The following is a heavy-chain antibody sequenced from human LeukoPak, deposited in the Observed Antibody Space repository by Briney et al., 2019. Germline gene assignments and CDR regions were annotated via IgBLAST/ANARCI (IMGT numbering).Heavy chain of an antibody. Sequence: PGGSLRLSCAASGFSFSTYAMSWVRQAPGQGLEWVSSVSGPGATTCYSESAKGRFTISRDNSKNTLSLQIHGLIADAPTEYYCAKSMSTVTTSPFWGQGTLVTVSS. V-gene: IGHV3-23*01. J-gene: IGHJ4*02. D-gene: IGHD4-17*01. CDR2: VSGPGATT. CDR3: AKSMSTVTTSPF. CDR1: GFSFSTYA.